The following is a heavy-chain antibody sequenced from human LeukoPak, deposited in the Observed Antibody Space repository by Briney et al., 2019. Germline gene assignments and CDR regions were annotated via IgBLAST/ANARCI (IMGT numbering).Heavy chain of an antibody. J-gene: IGHJ4*02. D-gene: IGHD6-25*01. CDR2: ITDSGGST. Sequence: GGSLTLSCAASGFTFSNYALNWVRQAPGKGLEWVSGITDSGGSTYYADSVKGRFTISRDNSENTLYLQMNTLRAEDTAIYFCARSLAARSVIYSWGQGTLVTVSS. V-gene: IGHV3-23*01. CDR1: GFTFSNYA. CDR3: ARSLAARSVIYS.